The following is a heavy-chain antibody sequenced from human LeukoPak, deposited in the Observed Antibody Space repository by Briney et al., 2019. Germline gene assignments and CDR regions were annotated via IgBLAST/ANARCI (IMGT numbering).Heavy chain of an antibody. J-gene: IGHJ6*02. Sequence: SETLSLTCTVSGGSISSGGYYWSWIRQHPGKGLEWIGYIYYSGSTYYNPSLKSRVTISVDTSKNQFSLKLSSVTAADTAVHYCARGKESYGMDVWGQGTTVTVSS. V-gene: IGHV4-31*03. CDR1: GGSISSGGYY. CDR3: ARGKESYGMDV. CDR2: IYYSGST.